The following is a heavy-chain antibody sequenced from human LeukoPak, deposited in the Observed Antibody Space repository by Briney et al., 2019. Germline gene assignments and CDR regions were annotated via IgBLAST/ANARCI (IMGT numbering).Heavy chain of an antibody. CDR1: GYTFTSYG. CDR3: ARVNIAARPRHDAFDI. V-gene: IGHV1-18*01. CDR2: ISAYNGNT. J-gene: IGHJ3*02. D-gene: IGHD6-6*01. Sequence: GASVKVSCKASGYTFTSYGISWVRQAPGQGLEWMGWISAYNGNTNYAQKLQGRVTMTTDTSTSTAYMELRSLRSDDTAVYYCARVNIAARPRHDAFDIWGQGTMVTVSS.